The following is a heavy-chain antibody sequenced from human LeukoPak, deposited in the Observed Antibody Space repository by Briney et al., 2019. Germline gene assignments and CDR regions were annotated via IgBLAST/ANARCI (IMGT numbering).Heavy chain of an antibody. J-gene: IGHJ4*02. Sequence: GESLKISCKNSGYSFTNYWIGWVRQKPGKGLEWMGIIYPRDSDTRYSPSFQGQVTISADKSISTAYLQWSSLKASDTAIYYCARAPSLLRGVAFDYWGQGTLVTVSS. D-gene: IGHD3-10*01. CDR3: ARAPSLLRGVAFDY. V-gene: IGHV5-51*01. CDR1: GYSFTNYW. CDR2: IYPRDSDT.